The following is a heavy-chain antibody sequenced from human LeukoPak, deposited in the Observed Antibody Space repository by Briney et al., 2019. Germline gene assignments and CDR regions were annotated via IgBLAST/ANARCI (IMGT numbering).Heavy chain of an antibody. Sequence: GGSLRLSCAASGFTVSSNYMSWVRQAPGKGLEWVSVIYSGGSTYYADSVKGRFTISRDNSKNTLYLQMNSLRAEDTAVYYCARGLMVRGYYFDYWGQGTLVTVPS. CDR1: GFTVSSNY. CDR3: ARGLMVRGYYFDY. V-gene: IGHV3-66*01. CDR2: IYSGGST. J-gene: IGHJ4*02. D-gene: IGHD3-10*01.